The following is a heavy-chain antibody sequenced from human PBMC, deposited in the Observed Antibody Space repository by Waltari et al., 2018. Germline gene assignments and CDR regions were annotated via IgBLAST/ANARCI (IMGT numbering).Heavy chain of an antibody. V-gene: IGHV4-30-2*01. J-gene: IGHJ5*02. CDR2: IYHSGST. CDR3: ARVGCSGGSCYRPWFDP. CDR1: GGSISSGGYS. Sequence: QLQLQESGSGLVKPSQTLSLTCAVSGGSISSGGYSWSWIRQPPGKGLEWIGYIYHSGSTYYNPSLKSRVTLSVDRSKNQFSLKLSSVTAADTAVYYCARVGCSGGSCYRPWFDPWGQGTLVTVSS. D-gene: IGHD2-15*01.